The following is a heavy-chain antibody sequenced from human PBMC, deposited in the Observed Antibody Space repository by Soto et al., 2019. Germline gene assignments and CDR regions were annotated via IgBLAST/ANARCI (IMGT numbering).Heavy chain of an antibody. V-gene: IGHV1-3*01. J-gene: IGHJ4*02. CDR1: GYTFTSYA. Sequence: ASVKVSCKASGYTFTSYAMHCVRQAPRQRLESMGWINAGNGNTKYSQKFQGRVTITRDTSAGTAYMELSSLRSEDTAVYYCARSAHPIDYWAQGTLVNGSS. CDR3: ARSAHPIDY. CDR2: INAGNGNT.